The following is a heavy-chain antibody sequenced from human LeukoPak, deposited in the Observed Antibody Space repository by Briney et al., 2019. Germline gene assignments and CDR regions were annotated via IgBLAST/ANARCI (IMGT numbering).Heavy chain of an antibody. CDR3: ASTTLPAATQGFDY. CDR2: INHSGSTS. CDR1: GESFSGYF. Sequence: PSETLSLTCAVYGESFSGYFWNWIRQPPGKGLEWIGEINHSGSTSNHNPSLKSRVTMSVDTSKNQFSLKLSSVTAADTAVYYCASTTLPAATQGFDYWGQGTLVTVSS. J-gene: IGHJ4*02. V-gene: IGHV4-34*01. D-gene: IGHD2-2*01.